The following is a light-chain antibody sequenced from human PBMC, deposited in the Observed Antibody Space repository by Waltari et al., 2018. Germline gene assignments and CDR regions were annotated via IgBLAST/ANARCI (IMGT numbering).Light chain of an antibody. CDR3: SSRDSSGSHHYV. CDR1: SLRNYY. CDR2: TEN. J-gene: IGLJ1*01. V-gene: IGLV3-19*01. Sequence: SELTQDPAVSVALGQTVRITCQGDSLRNYYASWYQQRPGQAPILLIYTENNRPSGIPDRFSGSRSGNTASLTITATQAEDEADYYCSSRDSSGSHHYVFGTGTKVTVL.